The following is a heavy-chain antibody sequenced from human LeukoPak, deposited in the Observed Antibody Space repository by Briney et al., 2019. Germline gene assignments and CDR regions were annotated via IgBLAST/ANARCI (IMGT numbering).Heavy chain of an antibody. J-gene: IGHJ3*02. Sequence: GRSLRLSCAASGFTFDDYAMHWVRQAPGKGLEWVSSISSSSSYIYYADSVKGRFTISRDNAKNSLYLQMNSLRAEDTAVYYCAREFETIGLFGVVRTDAFDIWGQGTMVTVSS. CDR3: AREFETIGLFGVVRTDAFDI. V-gene: IGHV3-21*01. CDR1: GFTFDDYA. CDR2: ISSSSSYI. D-gene: IGHD3-3*01.